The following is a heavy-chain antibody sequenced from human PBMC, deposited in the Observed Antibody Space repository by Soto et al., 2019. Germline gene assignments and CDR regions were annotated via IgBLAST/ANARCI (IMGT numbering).Heavy chain of an antibody. V-gene: IGHV1-8*01. CDR2: MNPDRDKR. Sequence: QVQLVQSGAEVKKPGALVRVSCQGSGYVFTRYDVHWVRQATGQGLEWMGWMNPDRDKRGYAQKFKGRITMSVDTSTRTVYMELNNLGSEDTAIYYCVRGANFDQWGQGTLVTVSS. CDR3: VRGANFDQ. CDR1: GYVFTRYD. J-gene: IGHJ4*02.